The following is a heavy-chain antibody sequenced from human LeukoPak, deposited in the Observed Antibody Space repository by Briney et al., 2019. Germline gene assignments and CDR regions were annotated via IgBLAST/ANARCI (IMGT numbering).Heavy chain of an antibody. J-gene: IGHJ5*02. V-gene: IGHV5-51*01. Sequence: GESLKISCKGSGYRFTSYWIGWVRQMPGKGLEWMGFIYPGDSDTRYSPSFQGQVTISVDKSSSTAYVQWSCLKASDTAMYYCARSSGWTGWFDPWGQGTLVTVSS. D-gene: IGHD6-19*01. CDR2: IYPGDSDT. CDR1: GYRFTSYW. CDR3: ARSSGWTGWFDP.